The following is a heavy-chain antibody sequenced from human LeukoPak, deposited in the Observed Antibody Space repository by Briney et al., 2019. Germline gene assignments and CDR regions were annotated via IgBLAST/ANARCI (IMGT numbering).Heavy chain of an antibody. V-gene: IGHV4-59*01. CDR3: ARVGVRPSGWWHYYYYMDV. Sequence: SETLSLTCTVSGGSISSYYWSWIRQPPGKGLEWIGYIYYSGSTNYNPSLKSRVTISVDTSKNQFSLKLSSVTAADTAVYYCARVGVRPSGWWHYYYYMDVWGKGTTVTISS. J-gene: IGHJ6*03. CDR2: IYYSGST. D-gene: IGHD6-19*01. CDR1: GGSISSYY.